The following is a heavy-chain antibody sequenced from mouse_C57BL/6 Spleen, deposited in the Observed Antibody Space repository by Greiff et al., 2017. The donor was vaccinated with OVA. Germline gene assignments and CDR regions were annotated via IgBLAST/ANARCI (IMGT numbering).Heavy chain of an antibody. V-gene: IGHV14-3*01. Sequence: EVQLQQSVAELVRPGASVKLSCTASGFNIKNTYMHWVKQRPEQGLEWIGRIDPANGNTKYAPKFQGKDTITADTSSNTAYLQLSSLTSEDTAIYYCAKGLRRDYYAMDYWGQGTSVTVSS. J-gene: IGHJ4*01. CDR2: IDPANGNT. CDR1: GFNIKNTY. D-gene: IGHD2-4*01. CDR3: AKGLRRDYYAMDY.